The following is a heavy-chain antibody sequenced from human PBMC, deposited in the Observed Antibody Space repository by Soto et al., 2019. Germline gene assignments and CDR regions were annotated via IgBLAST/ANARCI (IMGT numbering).Heavy chain of an antibody. V-gene: IGHV6-1*01. CDR1: QDKVSSNSAA. CDR3: ARRLCYDSSGLEGGGMDV. J-gene: IGHJ6*02. D-gene: IGHD3-22*01. CDR2: TYYRSNGYN. Sequence: TNSQTGTISQDKVSSNSAASNCISHSTYRGREWLGRTYYRSNGYNDYAVSVKSRITINPDTSKNQFSLQLNSVTAADTAVYYWARRLCYDSSGLEGGGMDVWGQGTTVTVSS.